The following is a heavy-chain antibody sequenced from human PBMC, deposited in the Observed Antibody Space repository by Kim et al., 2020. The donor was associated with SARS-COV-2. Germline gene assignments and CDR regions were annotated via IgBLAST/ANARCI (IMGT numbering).Heavy chain of an antibody. D-gene: IGHD3-10*01. CDR1: GGSISSSSYY. J-gene: IGHJ3*02. CDR2: IYYSGST. V-gene: IGHV4-39*07. CDR3: ARVRIGEDAFDI. Sequence: SETLSLTCTVSGGSISSSSYYWGWIRQPPGKGLEWIGSIYYSGSTYYNPSLKSRVTISVDTSKNQFSLKLSSVTAADTAVYYCARVRIGEDAFDIWGQGTMVTVSS.